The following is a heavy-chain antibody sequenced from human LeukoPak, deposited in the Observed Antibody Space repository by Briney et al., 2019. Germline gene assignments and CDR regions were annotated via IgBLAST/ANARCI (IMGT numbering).Heavy chain of an antibody. CDR3: ARVALEYSSSSRAFDI. CDR1: GFTFSSYG. D-gene: IGHD6-6*01. V-gene: IGHV3-30*02. J-gene: IGHJ3*02. CDR2: TRYDGSNT. Sequence: GGSLRLSCAASGFTFSSYGIHWVRQAPGKGLEWVAFTRYDGSNTYYADSVKGRFTISRDNSKNTLYLQMNSLRAEDTAVYYCARVALEYSSSSRAFDIWGQGTMVTVSS.